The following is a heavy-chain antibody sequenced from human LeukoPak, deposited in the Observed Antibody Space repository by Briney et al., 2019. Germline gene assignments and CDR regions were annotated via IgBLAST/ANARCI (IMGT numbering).Heavy chain of an antibody. V-gene: IGHV1-2*02. CDR2: INPKSGGT. J-gene: IGHJ5*02. CDR1: GYTFTAYY. CDR3: GRGNLSFDP. Sequence: ASLKVSCKASGYTFTAYYIHWVRQAPGQGGEWMGWINPKSGGTNYAQNFQGRVTMTRDTSISTGYMELSGLTSDDTAVYYGGRGNLSFDPWGQGTLVIVSS.